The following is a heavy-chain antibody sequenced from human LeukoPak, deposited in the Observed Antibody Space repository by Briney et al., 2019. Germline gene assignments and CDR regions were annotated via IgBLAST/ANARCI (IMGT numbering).Heavy chain of an antibody. D-gene: IGHD3-22*01. J-gene: IGHJ4*02. CDR1: GGSFSGYY. V-gene: IGHV4-34*01. CDR2: INHSGST. Sequence: SETLSLTCAVYGGSFSGYYWSWIRQLPGKGLEWIGEINHSGSTNYNPSLKSRVTISVDTSKNQFSLKLSSVTAADTAVYYCARGFTYYYDSSGLYYFDYWGQGTLVTVSS. CDR3: ARGFTYYYDSSGLYYFDY.